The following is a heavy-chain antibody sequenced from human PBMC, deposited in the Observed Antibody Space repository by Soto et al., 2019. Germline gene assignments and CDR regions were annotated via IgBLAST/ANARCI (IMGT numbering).Heavy chain of an antibody. CDR2: ISSSSSYI. V-gene: IGHV3-21*01. Sequence: EVQLVESGGGLVKPGGSLRLSCAASGFTFSSYSMNWVRQAPGKGLEWVSSISSSSSYIYYADSVKGRFTISRDNAKNSLYLQMNSLRAEDTAVYYCARSLGITGTTRNYYGMDVWGQGTTVTVSS. CDR1: GFTFSSYS. CDR3: ARSLGITGTTRNYYGMDV. J-gene: IGHJ6*02. D-gene: IGHD1-7*01.